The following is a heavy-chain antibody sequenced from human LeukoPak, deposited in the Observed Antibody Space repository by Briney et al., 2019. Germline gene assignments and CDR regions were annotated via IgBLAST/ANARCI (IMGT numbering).Heavy chain of an antibody. V-gene: IGHV3-21*01. D-gene: IGHD1-14*01. CDR2: ISSSSSYI. Sequence: GGSLRLSCAASGLTFNSYSMNWVRQAPGKGLEWVSSISSSSSYIYYADSVKGRFTISRDNAKNSLYLQMNSLRAEDTAVYYCARDRKKRVDYWGQGPLVTVSS. J-gene: IGHJ4*02. CDR3: ARDRKKRVDY. CDR1: GLTFNSYS.